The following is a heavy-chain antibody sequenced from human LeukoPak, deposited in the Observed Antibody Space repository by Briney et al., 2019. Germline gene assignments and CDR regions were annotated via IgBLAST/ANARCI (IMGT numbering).Heavy chain of an antibody. CDR2: VSSSGST. D-gene: IGHD4-17*01. Sequence: SETLSLTCSVSGDSISYFYWSWIRQAAGKGLEWIGRVSSSGSTDYNASLKSRVTISVHTSKNQFSLQLSSVTAADTAVYYCARPTVTSYNWFDPWGQGTLVTVSS. J-gene: IGHJ5*02. CDR1: GDSISYFY. V-gene: IGHV4-4*07. CDR3: ARPTVTSYNWFDP.